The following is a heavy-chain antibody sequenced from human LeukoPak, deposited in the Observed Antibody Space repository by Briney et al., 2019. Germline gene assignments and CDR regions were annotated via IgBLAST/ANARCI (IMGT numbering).Heavy chain of an antibody. CDR2: INPSGGST. V-gene: IGHV1-46*01. CDR1: GYTFTSYY. D-gene: IGHD3-3*01. Sequence: ASVKVSCQASGYTFTSYYMHWVRQAPGQGLEWMGIINPSGGSTSYAQKFQGRVTMTRDTSISTAYMELSRLRSDDTAGYYCARGSNPPTYDFWSGYYYYYYYMDVWGKGTTVTVSS. CDR3: ARGSNPPTYDFWSGYYYYYYYMDV. J-gene: IGHJ6*03.